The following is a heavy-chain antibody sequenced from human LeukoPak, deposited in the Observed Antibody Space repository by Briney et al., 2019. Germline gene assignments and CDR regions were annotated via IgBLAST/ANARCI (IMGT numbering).Heavy chain of an antibody. CDR3: ANRGSVARFDY. CDR1: GGSISSGGYY. J-gene: IGHJ4*02. CDR2: ISGSGGST. Sequence: LSLTCTVSGGSISSGGYYWSWVRQAPGKGLEWVSSISGSGGSTYYPDSVKGRFTISRDNSQNTLYLQMNSLRADDTAVYYCANRGSVARFDYWGQGTLVTVSS. V-gene: IGHV3-23*01. D-gene: IGHD3-10*01.